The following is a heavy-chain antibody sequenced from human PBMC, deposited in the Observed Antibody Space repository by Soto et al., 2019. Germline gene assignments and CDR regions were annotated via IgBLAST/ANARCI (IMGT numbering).Heavy chain of an antibody. CDR3: TTDEYYYYGMDV. CDR2: IKSKTDGGTT. V-gene: IGHV3-15*01. J-gene: IGHJ6*02. CDR1: GFTLSSYW. Sequence: PGGSLRLSCAASGFTLSSYWMSWVRQAPGKGLEWVGRIKSKTDGGTTDYAAPVKGRFTISRDDSKNTLYLQMNSLKTEDTAVYYCTTDEYYYYGMDVWGQGTTVTVSS.